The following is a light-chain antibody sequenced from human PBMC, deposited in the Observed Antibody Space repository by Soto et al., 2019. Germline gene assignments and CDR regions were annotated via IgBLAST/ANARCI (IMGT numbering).Light chain of an antibody. CDR3: QQYYTMST. V-gene: IGKV1-5*03. CDR1: ERISVW. CDR2: KAS. Sequence: DIQMTQSPSTLSASVGDRVSIACRASERISVWVAWYQQKPGKAPKLLIQKASSLESGVPSRFSGSGSGTEFTLTISSLEPDDFATYHCQQYYTMSTFGQGNKLEI. J-gene: IGKJ2*02.